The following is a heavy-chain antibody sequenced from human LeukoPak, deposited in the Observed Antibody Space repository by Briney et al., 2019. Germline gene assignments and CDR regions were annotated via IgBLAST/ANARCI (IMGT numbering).Heavy chain of an antibody. V-gene: IGHV3-21*01. CDR3: ARESQYSYYYMDV. D-gene: IGHD6-6*01. CDR2: ISSSSSYI. J-gene: IGHJ6*03. CDR1: GFTFSSYG. Sequence: GGSLRLSCAASGFTFSSYGMHWVRQAPGKGLEWVSSISSSSSYIYYADSVKGRFTISRDNAKNSLYLQMNSLRAEDTAVYYCARESQYSYYYMDVWGKGTTVTVSS.